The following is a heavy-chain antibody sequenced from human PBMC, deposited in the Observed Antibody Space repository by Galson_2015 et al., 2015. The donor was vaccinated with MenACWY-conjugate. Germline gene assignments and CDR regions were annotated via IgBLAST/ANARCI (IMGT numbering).Heavy chain of an antibody. D-gene: IGHD4-17*01. J-gene: IGHJ6*04. CDR1: GVRFGSEG. Sequence: SLRLSCAGSGVRFGSEGVHWVRQAPGKGLEWVAVISYDGSFKYYADSVKGRFTISRDNSKNTLYLQMNSLRAEDTAVYYCARDLVYGDYARVSDYYYGMNVWGKGTTVTVSS. CDR2: ISYDGSFK. V-gene: IGHV3-30*04. CDR3: ARDLVYGDYARVSDYYYGMNV.